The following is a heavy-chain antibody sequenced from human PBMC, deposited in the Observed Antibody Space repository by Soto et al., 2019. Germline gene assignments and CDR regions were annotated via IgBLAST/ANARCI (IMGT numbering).Heavy chain of an antibody. CDR2: TFNFSPNL. CDR1: GFTLNMYS. V-gene: IGHV3-21*01. J-gene: IGHJ3*01. D-gene: IGHD3-22*01. Sequence: PGGSLRLSCAASGFTLNMYSINWVRQAPGKGLEWVSSTFNFSPNLYYADSVKGRFTISWDITKRSLYLQMNSLRAEDTAVYYCARDQLYYNDISGRPLNAFDVWGQGTMVTVSS. CDR3: ARDQLYYNDISGRPLNAFDV.